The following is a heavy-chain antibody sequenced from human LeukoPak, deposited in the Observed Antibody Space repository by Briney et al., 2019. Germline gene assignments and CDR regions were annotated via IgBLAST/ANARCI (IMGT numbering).Heavy chain of an antibody. J-gene: IGHJ4*02. CDR1: GFDFSSYA. D-gene: IGHD1-14*01. CDR2: ITGSGGST. V-gene: IGHV3-23*01. Sequence: GGSLRLSCAASGFDFSSYAVSWVRQAPGKGLEWVSAITGSGGSTYYADSVKGRVTVSRDNPRNTLYLQMNSLRAEDTAVYYCGKDEQGFGMQTSHWGQGTLVTVSS. CDR3: GKDEQGFGMQTSH.